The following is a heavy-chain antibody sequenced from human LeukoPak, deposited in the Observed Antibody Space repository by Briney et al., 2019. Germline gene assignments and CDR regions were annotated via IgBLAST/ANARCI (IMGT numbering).Heavy chain of an antibody. Sequence: WGSLRLSCAASGYTFSSYEMNWVRQAPREGLEGVSYISNSGNTIYYADSVKGRFTISRDNSKNSLYLQMNSLRAEDTAVYYCVTCYRWGSFRDPFDFWGQGNRVTVSS. D-gene: IGHD3-16*02. CDR3: VTCYRWGSFRDPFDF. CDR2: ISNSGNTI. V-gene: IGHV3-48*03. J-gene: IGHJ4*02. CDR1: GYTFSSYE.